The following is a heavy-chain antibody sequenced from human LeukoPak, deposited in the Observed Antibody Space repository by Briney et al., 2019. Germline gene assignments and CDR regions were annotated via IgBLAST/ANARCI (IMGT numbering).Heavy chain of an antibody. CDR1: GGSISSSSYY. V-gene: IGHV4-39*07. D-gene: IGHD3-10*01. Sequence: SETLSLTCTVSGGSISSSSYYWGWIRQPPGKGLEWIGSIYYSGSTYYNPSLKSRVTISVDTSKNQFSLKLSSVTAADTAVYYCARARIWFGELFPFDYWGQGTLVTVSS. J-gene: IGHJ4*02. CDR3: ARARIWFGELFPFDY. CDR2: IYYSGST.